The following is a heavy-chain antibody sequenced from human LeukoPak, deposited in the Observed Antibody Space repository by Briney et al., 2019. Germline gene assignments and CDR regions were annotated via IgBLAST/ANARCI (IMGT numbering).Heavy chain of an antibody. CDR2: IKQDGSEQ. V-gene: IGHV3-7*01. Sequence: PGGSLRVSCAASGFTFSSYWMSWVRQAPGKGLEWVANIKQDGSEQYYVDSVKGRFTISRDNAKNSLYLQMNSLRAEDTAVYYCARAGAWNKSYMDAWGKGTTATISS. D-gene: IGHD1/OR15-1a*01. J-gene: IGHJ6*03. CDR1: GFTFSSYW. CDR3: ARAGAWNKSYMDA.